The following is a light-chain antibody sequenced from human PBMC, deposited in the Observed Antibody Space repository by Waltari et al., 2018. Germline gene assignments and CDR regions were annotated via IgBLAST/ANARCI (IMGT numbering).Light chain of an antibody. CDR3: QQSYSIPCA. CDR2: AAS. V-gene: IGKV1-39*01. J-gene: IGKJ2*01. CDR1: QSISTY. Sequence: IQMTLSPSSLSASVGDRVTITCRASQSISTYLNWYQVKPGKAPKLLISAASTLQGGVPSRFSGSGSGADFTLTISNLQPDDYATYYCQQSYSIPCAFGQGTKLEIK.